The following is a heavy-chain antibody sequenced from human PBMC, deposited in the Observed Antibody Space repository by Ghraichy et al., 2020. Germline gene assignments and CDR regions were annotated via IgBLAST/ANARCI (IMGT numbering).Heavy chain of an antibody. CDR2: ISGSSSTI. CDR1: GFTFSTYS. Sequence: GGSLRLSCAASGFTFSTYSMNWVRQAPGKGLEWVSYISGSSSTIYYADSVKGRFTISRDNAKNSLYLQMNSLRAEDTAVYYCARGGANWGSFIWGQGTLVTVSS. D-gene: IGHD7-27*01. J-gene: IGHJ4*02. CDR3: ARGGANWGSFI. V-gene: IGHV3-48*01.